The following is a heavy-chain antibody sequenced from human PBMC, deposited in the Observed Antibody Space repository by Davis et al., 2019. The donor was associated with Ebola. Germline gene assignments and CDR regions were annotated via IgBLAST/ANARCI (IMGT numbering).Heavy chain of an antibody. J-gene: IGHJ6*02. CDR2: INHVGST. CDR1: IGSSSAYY. D-gene: IGHD3-10*01. CDR3: ARWLYFGSGPQNSYSMDL. V-gene: IGHV4-34*01. Sequence: MPSETLSLTCTVYIGSSSAYYWSWIRQTPGKGLEWIGEINHVGSTNYSPSLKSRVAISIDTSKKQVSLMLTSVTAADTGVYYCARWLYFGSGPQNSYSMDLWGHGTTVTVSS.